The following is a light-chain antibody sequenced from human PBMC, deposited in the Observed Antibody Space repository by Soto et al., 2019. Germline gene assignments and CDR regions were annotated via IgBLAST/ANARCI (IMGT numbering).Light chain of an antibody. J-gene: IGKJ4*01. CDR1: QNLLHSNGYIY. Sequence: DIVMTQSPLSLPVTPGEPASISCRSSQNLLHSNGYIYLDWYLQKPGQSPHLLIYLGSNRASGVPDRFSGSGSGTDFTLTISGLDPEDFAIYYCQHYDGSVTFAGGTKVDIK. V-gene: IGKV2-28*01. CDR2: LGS. CDR3: QHYDGSVT.